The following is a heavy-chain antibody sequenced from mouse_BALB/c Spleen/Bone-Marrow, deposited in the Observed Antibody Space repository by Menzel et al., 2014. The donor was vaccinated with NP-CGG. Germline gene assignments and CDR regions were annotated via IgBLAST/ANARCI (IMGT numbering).Heavy chain of an antibody. J-gene: IGHJ4*01. V-gene: IGHV5-17*02. D-gene: IGHD2-10*02. Sequence: EVMLVESGGGLAQPGGSRKLSCAASGFTFSSFGMHWVRQAPERGLEWVAYISSGSSTIYYADTVKGRFTISRDNSKNTLFLQMTSLRSEDTAMYYCVRSYDSYAMAFWGQGTSVTVSS. CDR1: GFTFSSFG. CDR2: ISSGSSTI. CDR3: VRSYDSYAMAF.